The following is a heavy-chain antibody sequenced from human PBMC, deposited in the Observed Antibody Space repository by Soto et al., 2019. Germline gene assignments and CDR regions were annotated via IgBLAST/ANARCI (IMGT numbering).Heavy chain of an antibody. V-gene: IGHV3-30*18. J-gene: IGHJ4*01. Sequence: QVQLLESGGGVVQPGSSLRLSCAASGFTLSSYGMHWVRQAPGKGLEWVAVISYDGRNKYYADSVKGRFTISRDNSKNTLYLETNSLRAEDTAVYYCAKGGSISARYFDYWGHGTLATVSS. CDR1: GFTLSSYG. CDR3: AKGGSISARYFDY. CDR2: ISYDGRNK. D-gene: IGHD6-6*01.